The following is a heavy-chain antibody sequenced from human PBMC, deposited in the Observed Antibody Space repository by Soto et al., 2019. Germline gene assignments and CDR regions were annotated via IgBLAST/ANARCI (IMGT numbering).Heavy chain of an antibody. J-gene: IGHJ4*02. CDR1: GYTFTSYG. CDR3: ARDRKITMVRGVIPNNFDY. D-gene: IGHD3-10*01. V-gene: IGHV1-18*01. Sequence: QVQLVQSGAEVKKPGASVKVSCQASGYTFTSYGISWVRQAPGQGLEWMGWISAYNGNTNYAQKLQGRVTMTTDTSTSTAYMELRSLRSDETAVYYCARDRKITMVRGVIPNNFDYWGQGTLVTVSS. CDR2: ISAYNGNT.